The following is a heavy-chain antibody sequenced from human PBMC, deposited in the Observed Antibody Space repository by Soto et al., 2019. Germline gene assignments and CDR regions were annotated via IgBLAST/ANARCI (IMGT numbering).Heavy chain of an antibody. CDR3: TGPSSGYYHDAFDI. D-gene: IGHD3-22*01. Sequence: QVQLMQSGAEVKKPGSSVKVSCKASGGSFPSDTISWVRQAPGQGLEWLGGIVPVFGTPNHAQKFQGRVTISADGSTNTAYMELTSLRPEDTALYYCTGPSSGYYHDAFDIWGQGTLVTVSS. J-gene: IGHJ3*02. V-gene: IGHV1-69*01. CDR1: GGSFPSDT. CDR2: IVPVFGTP.